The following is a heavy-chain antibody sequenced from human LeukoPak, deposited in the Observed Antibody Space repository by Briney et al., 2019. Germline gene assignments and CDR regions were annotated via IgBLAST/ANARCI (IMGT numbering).Heavy chain of an antibody. CDR2: IKEDGSEK. J-gene: IGHJ4*02. CDR3: ARRAGAYSHPYDY. Sequence: GGSLRLSCAASGFTFSSYAMTWVRQAPGKGLEWVANIKEDGSEKYYVDSVKGRFTISRDNSKNTLYLQMNSLRAEDTAVYYCARRAGAYSHPYDYWGQGTLVTVSS. V-gene: IGHV3-7*03. D-gene: IGHD4/OR15-4a*01. CDR1: GFTFSSYA.